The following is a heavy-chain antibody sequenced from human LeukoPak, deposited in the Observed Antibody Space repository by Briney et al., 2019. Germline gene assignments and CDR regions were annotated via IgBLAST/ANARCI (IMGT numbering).Heavy chain of an antibody. J-gene: IGHJ4*02. V-gene: IGHV4-59*08. CDR3: ARHDAGKWLPYFDY. Sequence: PPETLSLTCTVSGGSISNYYWSWIRQAPGKGLEWVGSIYYSGSTNYNPSLKSRVTISVDTSKNQFSLKLSSVTAADTAVYYCARHDAGKWLPYFDYWGRGTLVTVSS. CDR1: GGSISNYY. D-gene: IGHD6-19*01. CDR2: IYYSGST.